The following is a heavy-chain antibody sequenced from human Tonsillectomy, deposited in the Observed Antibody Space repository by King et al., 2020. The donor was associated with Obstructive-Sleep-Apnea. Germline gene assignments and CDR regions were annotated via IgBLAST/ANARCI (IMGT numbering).Heavy chain of an antibody. CDR3: AKGYSGYDSYFDY. V-gene: IGHV3-9*01. D-gene: IGHD5-12*01. Sequence: VQLVESGGGLVQPGRSLRLSCAASGFTFDDYAMHWVRQAPGKGLEWVSGISWKRGSIGYADSVKSRFTSSRDNAKNSLYLQMNSLRAEDTALYYCAKGYSGYDSYFDYWGQGTLVTVSS. CDR2: ISWKRGSI. CDR1: GFTFDDYA. J-gene: IGHJ4*02.